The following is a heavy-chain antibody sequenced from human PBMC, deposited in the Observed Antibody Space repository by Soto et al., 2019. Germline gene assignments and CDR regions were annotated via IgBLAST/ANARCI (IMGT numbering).Heavy chain of an antibody. CDR1: GYAFTSFN. J-gene: IGHJ4*02. CDR3: ARPKDYDDCLDL. V-gene: IGHV1-3*01. D-gene: IGHD3-22*01. CDR2: INAGNGNT. Sequence: QVQLVQSGAEVKKPGASVKVSCKASGYAFTSFNIHWVRQAPGQRLEWMGWINAGNGNTKYSQKFQGRVTFTRDTSANTAYMELSSPISEDTAVYYCARPKDYDDCLDLWGQGTLVTVSS.